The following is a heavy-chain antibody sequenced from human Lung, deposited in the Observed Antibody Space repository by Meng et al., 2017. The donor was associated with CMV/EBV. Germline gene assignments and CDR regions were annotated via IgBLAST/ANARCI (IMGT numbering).Heavy chain of an antibody. CDR3: SRQDIVVVPAAIVDY. V-gene: IGHV4-39*01. CDR2: IYYSGST. Sequence: GSLRLXXTVSGGSISSSSYYWGWIRQPPGKGLEWIGSIYYSGSTYYNPSLKSRVTISVDTSKNQFSLKLSSVTAAGTAVYYLSRQDIVVVPAAIVDYWGQGNXV. J-gene: IGHJ4*02. CDR1: GGSISSSSYY. D-gene: IGHD2-2*01.